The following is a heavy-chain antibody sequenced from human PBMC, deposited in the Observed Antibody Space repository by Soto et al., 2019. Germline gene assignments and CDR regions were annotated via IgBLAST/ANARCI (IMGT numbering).Heavy chain of an antibody. Sequence: EVELLESGGGLVQPGGSLRLSCAASGFTFDKYGMNWVRQAPGKGLEWVSGLTGGGGSTYYADSVRGRFIISRDNTKSTLSLQMNSRPVDDTATYYCAKPVGGSYAFYYYGMDVWGQGTTVTVSS. CDR2: LTGGGGST. CDR1: GFTFDKYG. D-gene: IGHD3-16*01. J-gene: IGHJ6*02. CDR3: AKPVGGSYAFYYYGMDV. V-gene: IGHV3-23*01.